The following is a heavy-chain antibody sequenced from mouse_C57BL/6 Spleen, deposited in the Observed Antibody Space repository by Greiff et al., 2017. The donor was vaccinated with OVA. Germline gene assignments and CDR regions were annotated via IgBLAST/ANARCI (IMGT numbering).Heavy chain of an antibody. Sequence: QVQLQQSGAELVRPGTSVKVSCKASGYAFTNYLIEWVQQRPGQGLEWIGVINPGSGGTNNNEKFKGKATLTADKSSSTAYMQLSSLTSEDSAVYFCARSRGNYAMDYWGQGTSVTVSS. J-gene: IGHJ4*01. CDR1: GYAFTNYL. D-gene: IGHD3-3*01. V-gene: IGHV1-54*01. CDR2: INPGSGGT. CDR3: ARSRGNYAMDY.